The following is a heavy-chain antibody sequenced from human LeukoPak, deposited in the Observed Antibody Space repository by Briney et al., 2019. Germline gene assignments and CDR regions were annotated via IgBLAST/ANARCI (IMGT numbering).Heavy chain of an antibody. D-gene: IGHD1-26*01. CDR1: GFIFSNYA. CDR2: IYSGGST. V-gene: IGHV3-66*01. Sequence: PGGTLRLSCAASGFIFSNYAMTWVRQAPGKGLEWVSLIYSGGSTYYADSVKGRFTISRDNSKNTLYLQMNSLRAEDTAVYYCARGMVGATWWFEPWGQGTLVTVSS. CDR3: ARGMVGATWWFEP. J-gene: IGHJ5*02.